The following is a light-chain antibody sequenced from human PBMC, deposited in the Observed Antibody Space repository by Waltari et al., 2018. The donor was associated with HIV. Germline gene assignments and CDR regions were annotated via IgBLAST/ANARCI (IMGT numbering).Light chain of an antibody. CDR3: QQYYSTPYA. Sequence: DVQMTQSPFSLSASVGDRVPITCRASQDIDNYLVWFQQKPGKAPKSLIYAASSLQSGVPSKFSGSRSGRDFTLTISSLQAEDVAVYYCQQYYSTPYAFGQGTKLEIK. CDR1: QDIDNY. V-gene: IGKV1-16*02. CDR2: AAS. J-gene: IGKJ2*01.